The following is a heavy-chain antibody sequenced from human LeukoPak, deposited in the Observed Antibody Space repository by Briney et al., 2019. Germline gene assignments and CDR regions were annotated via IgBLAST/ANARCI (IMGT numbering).Heavy chain of an antibody. J-gene: IGHJ4*02. D-gene: IGHD3-16*01. V-gene: IGHV4-59*01. CDR1: GGSISSYY. CDR2: IYYSGST. CDR3: ASAERGI. Sequence: SETLSLTCTVSGGSISSYYWSWIRQPPGKGLEWIGYIYYSGSTNYNPSLKSRVTISVDTSKNQFSLKLSSVTAADTAVYYCASAERGIWGQETLVTVSS.